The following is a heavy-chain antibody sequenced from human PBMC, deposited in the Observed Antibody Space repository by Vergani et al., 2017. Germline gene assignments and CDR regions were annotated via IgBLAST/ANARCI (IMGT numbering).Heavy chain of an antibody. Sequence: QVQLQESGPGLVKPSETLSLTCTVSGGSISSYYWSWIRQPPGKGLEWIGEINHSGSTNYNPSLKSRVTISVDTSKNQFSLKLSSVTAADTAVYYCARSRSRLRFDYYYGMDVWGQGTTVTVSS. CDR1: GGSISSYY. J-gene: IGHJ6*02. V-gene: IGHV4-34*10. CDR3: ARSRSRLRFDYYYGMDV. D-gene: IGHD3-10*01. CDR2: INHSGST.